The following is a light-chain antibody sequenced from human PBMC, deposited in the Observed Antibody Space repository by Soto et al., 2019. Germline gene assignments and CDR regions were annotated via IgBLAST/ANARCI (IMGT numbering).Light chain of an antibody. CDR3: SAYTGTTVI. CDR1: SGDVGRYDY. CDR2: GVN. J-gene: IGLJ2*01. V-gene: IGLV2-14*01. Sequence: QSALTQRASVSGSPGQSITISCTGTSGDVGRYDYVSWFQQHPGKAPKLMIYGVNSRPSGVSNRFSGSKSGNTASLTISGLQAEDESDYYCSAYTGTTVIFGGGTKLTVL.